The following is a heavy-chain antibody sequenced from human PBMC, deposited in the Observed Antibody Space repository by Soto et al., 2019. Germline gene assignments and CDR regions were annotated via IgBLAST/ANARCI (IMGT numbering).Heavy chain of an antibody. J-gene: IGHJ3*02. CDR2: ISYDGSNK. V-gene: IGHV3-30*18. CDR3: AKDADDAFDI. CDR1: GFTFSSYG. Sequence: LRLSCAASGFTFSSYGMHWVRQAPGKGLEWVAVISYDGSNKYYADSVKGRFTISRDNSKNTLYLQMNSLRAEDTAVYYCAKDADDAFDIWGQGTMVTVSS.